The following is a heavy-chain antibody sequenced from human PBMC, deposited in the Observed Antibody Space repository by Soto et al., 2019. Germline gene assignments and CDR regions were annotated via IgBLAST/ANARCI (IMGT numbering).Heavy chain of an antibody. CDR3: ARRYCSSTSCYLPFDY. CDR1: GFTFSSYE. Sequence: EVQLVESGGGLVQPGGSLKLSCAASGFTFSSYEMNWVRQAPGKGPEWVSYISSSGSSIYYADSVKGRFTISRDNAKNSLYRQMNSLRAEDTAVYYCARRYCSSTSCYLPFDYWGQGTLVTVSS. D-gene: IGHD2-2*01. V-gene: IGHV3-48*03. CDR2: ISSSGSSI. J-gene: IGHJ4*02.